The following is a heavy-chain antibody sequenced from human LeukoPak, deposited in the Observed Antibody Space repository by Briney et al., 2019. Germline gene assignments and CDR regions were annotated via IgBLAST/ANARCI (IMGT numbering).Heavy chain of an antibody. D-gene: IGHD2-15*01. J-gene: IGHJ4*02. V-gene: IGHV1-69*04. Sequence: GASVKVSCKASGGTFSSYAISWVRQAPGQGLEWMGRIIPILGIANYAQKFQGRVTITADKSTSTAYMELSSLRSEDTAVYYCARGSTGYCSGGSCYSRNYYFDYWGQGTLVTVSS. CDR3: ARGSTGYCSGGSCYSRNYYFDY. CDR1: GGTFSSYA. CDR2: IIPILGIA.